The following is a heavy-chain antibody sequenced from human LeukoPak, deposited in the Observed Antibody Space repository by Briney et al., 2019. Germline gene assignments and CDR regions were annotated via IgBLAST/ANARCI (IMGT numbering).Heavy chain of an antibody. Sequence: GGSLRLTCAASGFTFSNYWMHWVRQAPGEALMWVSRIKSDGSSTTYADSVKGRFTISRDNAKNTLYLQMNSLRAEDTAVYYCSRDSLSSCGGDCYSGLDVWGQGTTVTVSS. CDR1: GFTFSNYW. J-gene: IGHJ6*02. V-gene: IGHV3-74*01. CDR3: SRDSLSSCGGDCYSGLDV. D-gene: IGHD2-21*02. CDR2: IKSDGSST.